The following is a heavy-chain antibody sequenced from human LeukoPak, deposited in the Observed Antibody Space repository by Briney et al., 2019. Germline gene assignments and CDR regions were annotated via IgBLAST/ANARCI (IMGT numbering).Heavy chain of an antibody. CDR3: ARASYGSGHFLPESP. D-gene: IGHD3-10*01. J-gene: IGHJ5*02. CDR2: VYYSGST. V-gene: IGHV4-61*01. CDR1: GRSVGRDNYY. Sequence: SETLSLTCTVSGRSVGRDNYYWTWIRQPPGKGLEWIGYVYYSGSTNYNPSLKSRVTISLDTSKNQFSLRLRSVTAADTAVYYCARASYGSGHFLPESPWGQGTLVTVSS.